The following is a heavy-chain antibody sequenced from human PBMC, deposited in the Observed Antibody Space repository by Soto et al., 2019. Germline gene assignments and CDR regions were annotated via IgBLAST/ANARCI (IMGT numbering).Heavy chain of an antibody. CDR1: GFTFTSHA. D-gene: IGHD4-17*01. CDR3: ARHLASTVTTSDWFDP. Sequence: QVQLVESGGGVVQPGRSLRLSCAASGFTFTSHAMHWVRQAPGKGLEWVAIISYDGSTIYYADSVKGRFTISRDNSKNTLYLQMNSLRADDTAVYFCARHLASTVTTSDWFDPWGQGTLDTVSS. CDR2: ISYDGSTI. J-gene: IGHJ5*02. V-gene: IGHV3-30-3*01.